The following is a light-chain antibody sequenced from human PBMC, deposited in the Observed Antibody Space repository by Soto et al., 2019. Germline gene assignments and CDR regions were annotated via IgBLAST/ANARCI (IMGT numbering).Light chain of an antibody. CDR2: LGS. V-gene: IGKV2-28*01. CDR3: MQALQTPLT. J-gene: IGKJ4*01. CDR1: QSLLHSNGYNY. Sequence: DIVMTQSPLSLPVTPGEPASISCRSSQSLLHSNGYNYLDWYLQKPGQSPQLLIYLGSNRASGGPDGFGGSGCATDFTLKISSVEAADVGVYYCMQALQTPLTFGGGTKVEIK.